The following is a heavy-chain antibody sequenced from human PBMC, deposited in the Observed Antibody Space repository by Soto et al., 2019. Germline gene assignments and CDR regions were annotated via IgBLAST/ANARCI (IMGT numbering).Heavy chain of an antibody. D-gene: IGHD2-15*01. CDR2: FNPSDSYT. CDR1: GYSFANYW. V-gene: IGHV5-10-1*01. Sequence: GESLKISCHGSGYSFANYWISWVRQMPGKGLEWMGRFNPSDSYTDYNPSFQGHVTISADKSISTAYMQWSSLKASDTAMYFCARHPYIGGLDVWGQGTAVTVSS. CDR3: ARHPYIGGLDV. J-gene: IGHJ6*02.